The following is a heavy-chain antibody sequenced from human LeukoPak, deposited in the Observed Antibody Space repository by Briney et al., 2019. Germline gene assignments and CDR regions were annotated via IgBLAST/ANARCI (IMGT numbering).Heavy chain of an antibody. Sequence: SETLSLTCAVSGGSFSDYSWNWIRQSPGKGLEWIGEINHRGSTNYNPSLKSRVTISLDTPKNHFSLKVRSVSAADTAVYYCARHVSRYDFWSGIVGDAFDIWGQGTMVTVSS. V-gene: IGHV4-34*01. CDR2: INHRGST. D-gene: IGHD3-3*01. CDR1: GGSFSDYS. J-gene: IGHJ3*02. CDR3: ARHVSRYDFWSGIVGDAFDI.